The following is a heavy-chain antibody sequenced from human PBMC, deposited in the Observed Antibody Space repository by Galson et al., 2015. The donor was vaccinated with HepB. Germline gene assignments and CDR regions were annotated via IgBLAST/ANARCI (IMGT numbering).Heavy chain of an antibody. Sequence: CAISGDSVSSNTAAWNWVRQSPSRGLEWLGRTYYRSKWYYDYEVSVKSRITINADTSKNQFSLQLNSVTPEDTAVYFCARDGLTGTTRRGPGFDCWGQGTLVTVSS. CDR3: ARDGLTGTTRRGPGFDC. CDR2: TYYRSKWYY. V-gene: IGHV6-1*01. CDR1: GDSVSSNTAA. D-gene: IGHD1-20*01. J-gene: IGHJ4*02.